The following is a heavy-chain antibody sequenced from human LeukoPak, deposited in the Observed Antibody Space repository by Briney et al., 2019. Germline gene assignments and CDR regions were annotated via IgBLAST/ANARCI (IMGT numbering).Heavy chain of an antibody. D-gene: IGHD3-22*01. J-gene: IGHJ4*02. CDR1: GFTFSSSG. V-gene: IGHV3-33*01. Sequence: GGSLRLSCAASGFTFSSSGMHWVRQAPGKGLEWVAVMWYDGSNKYYADSVKGRFTISRDNSRNTLYLQMNSLRAEDTAVYYCARDYDSSGLLHWGQGTLVTVSS. CDR2: MWYDGSNK. CDR3: ARDYDSSGLLH.